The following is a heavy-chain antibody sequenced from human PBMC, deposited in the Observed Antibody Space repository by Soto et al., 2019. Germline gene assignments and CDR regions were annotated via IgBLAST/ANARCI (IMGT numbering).Heavy chain of an antibody. V-gene: IGHV1-46*03. J-gene: IGHJ5*02. Sequence: QAQVVQSGAEARAPGASVKVSCKASGYIFTSYYIHWVRQAPGQGLEYLGAAYPHAATTFVAQKFQGRITVTMDTSTSTVHMELTSLTPEDTAVYYCASERERAYYFAPWGQGTLVTVSS. CDR2: AYPHAATT. D-gene: IGHD2-8*01. CDR1: GYIFTSYY. CDR3: ASERERAYYFAP.